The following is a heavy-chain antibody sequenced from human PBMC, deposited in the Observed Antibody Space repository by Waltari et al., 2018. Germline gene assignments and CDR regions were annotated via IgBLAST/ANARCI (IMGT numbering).Heavy chain of an antibody. Sequence: QVQLVQSGAEGKKPGASEKVSCKDSGSTFTGYSMHWVRQAPGQGLEWMGRINPNSGGTNYAQKFQGRVTMTRDTSISTAYMELSRLRSDDTAVYYCARDSGSYIDYWGQGTLVTVSS. CDR2: INPNSGGT. CDR3: ARDSGSYIDY. J-gene: IGHJ4*02. D-gene: IGHD1-26*01. V-gene: IGHV1-2*06. CDR1: GSTFTGYS.